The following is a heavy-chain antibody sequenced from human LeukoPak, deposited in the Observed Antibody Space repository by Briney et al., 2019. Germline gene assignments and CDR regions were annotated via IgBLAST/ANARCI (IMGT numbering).Heavy chain of an antibody. CDR3: ARDAEWGLLRPAALYYYYGMDV. J-gene: IGHJ6*02. CDR2: IYTSGST. V-gene: IGHV4-4*07. CDR1: GGSISSYY. D-gene: IGHD1-26*01. Sequence: SETLSLTCTVSGGSISSYYWSWIRQPAGKGLEWIGRIYTSGSTNYNPSLKSRVTMSVDTSKNQFSLKLSSVTAADTAVYYCARDAEWGLLRPAALYYYYGMDVWGQGTTVTVSS.